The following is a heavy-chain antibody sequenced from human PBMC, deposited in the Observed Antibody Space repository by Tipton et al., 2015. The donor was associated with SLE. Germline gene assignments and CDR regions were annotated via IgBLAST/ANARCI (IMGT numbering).Heavy chain of an antibody. Sequence: TLSLTCTVSGGFISSSHYYWDWIRQPPGKGLEWLGSIYYSGGTYYNPSLKSRVTISVDTSKNQFSLELSSVTAADTAVYYCAGTNYDVLTGYHRVDTFDIWGQGTMVTVSS. CDR2: IYYSGGT. V-gene: IGHV4-39*07. CDR1: GGFISSSHYY. CDR3: AGTNYDVLTGYHRVDTFDI. D-gene: IGHD3-9*01. J-gene: IGHJ3*02.